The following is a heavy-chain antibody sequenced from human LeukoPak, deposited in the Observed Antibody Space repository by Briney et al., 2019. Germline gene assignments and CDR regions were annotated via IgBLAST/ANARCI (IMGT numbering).Heavy chain of an antibody. D-gene: IGHD4-17*01. V-gene: IGHV3-7*01. CDR3: ARTVYYYAVDL. Sequence: GGSLRLSCAASGFTFSSYWMNWARQAPGKGLEWVASINHNGNVNYYVDSVKGRFTVSRDNAQNSLYLQMNSLRAEDTAVYFCARTVYYYAVDLWGQGTTVTVSS. J-gene: IGHJ6*02. CDR2: INHNGNVN. CDR1: GFTFSSYW.